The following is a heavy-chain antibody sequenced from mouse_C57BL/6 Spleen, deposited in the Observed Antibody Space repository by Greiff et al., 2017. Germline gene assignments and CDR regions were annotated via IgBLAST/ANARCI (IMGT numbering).Heavy chain of an antibody. D-gene: IGHD3-2*02. CDR3: GRSSGYQFAY. V-gene: IGHV1-76*01. J-gene: IGHJ3*01. CDR1: GYTFTDYY. Sequence: VQLQQPGAELVRPGASVKLSCKASGYTFTDYYINWVKQRPGQGLEWIARIYPGSGNTHYNEKFKGKATLTAEKSSSTAYMQLSSLTSEDSAVYFCGRSSGYQFAYWGQGTLVTVSA. CDR2: IYPGSGNT.